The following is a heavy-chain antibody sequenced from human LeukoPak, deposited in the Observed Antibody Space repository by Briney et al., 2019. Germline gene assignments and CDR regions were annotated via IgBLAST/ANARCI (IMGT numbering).Heavy chain of an antibody. CDR1: GFTFTSYT. CDR3: ARSQTRPRIPEVGIWGDDYYYYYMDV. CDR2: ISRSSSYI. D-gene: IGHD6-13*01. Sequence: GGSLRLSCAASGFTFTSYTMNWVRKAPGKGREWVSSISRSSSYIYYADSVKGRFTISRDKAKNSLYLQMNSLRAEDTAVYYCARSQTRPRIPEVGIWGDDYYYYYMDVWGKGTTVTISS. J-gene: IGHJ6*03. V-gene: IGHV3-21*01.